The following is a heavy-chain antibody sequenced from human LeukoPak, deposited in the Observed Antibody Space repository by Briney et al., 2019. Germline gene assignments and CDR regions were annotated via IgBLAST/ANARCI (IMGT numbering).Heavy chain of an antibody. V-gene: IGHV4-61*02. J-gene: IGHJ5*02. CDR1: GGSISSGNYY. D-gene: IGHD6-6*01. CDR3: ARQYSPGRRGLERVINGADP. Sequence: SETLSLTCTVSGGSISSGNYYWSWIRQPAGKGLEWIGRIYISGSTNYNPSLKSRVTISVDTSKNQFSLHLRSVTAADTAVYYCARQYSPGRRGLERVINGADPWGRGTLVTVSS. CDR2: IYISGST.